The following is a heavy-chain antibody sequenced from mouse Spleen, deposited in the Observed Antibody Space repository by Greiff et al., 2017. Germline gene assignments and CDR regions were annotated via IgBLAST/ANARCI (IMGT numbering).Heavy chain of an antibody. CDR3: ASYDYDGDY. V-gene: IGHV5-9-2*01. Sequence: EVKVEESGGGLVKPGGSLKLSCAASGFTFSSYGMSWVRQTPEKRLEWVATISGGGSYTYYPDSVKGRFTISRDNAKNNLYLQMSSLRSEDTALYYCASYDYDGDYWGQGTTLTVSS. J-gene: IGHJ2*01. CDR2: ISGGGSYT. D-gene: IGHD2-4*01. CDR1: GFTFSSYG.